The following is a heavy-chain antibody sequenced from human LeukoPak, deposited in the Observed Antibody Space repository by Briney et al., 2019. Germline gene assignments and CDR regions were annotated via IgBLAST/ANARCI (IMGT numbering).Heavy chain of an antibody. CDR3: ARGGGAAGYDNEFDY. J-gene: IGHJ4*02. CDR1: GGPISSYY. CDR2: IFYTGNT. V-gene: IGHV4-59*01. Sequence: SETLSLTCTVSGGPISSYYWSWIRQPPGEGLEWIGYIFYTGNTNFNPSLKSRVTISVDTSKNQFSLKLTSVTAADTAVYYCARGGGAAGYDNEFDYWGQGTLVTVSS. D-gene: IGHD5-12*01.